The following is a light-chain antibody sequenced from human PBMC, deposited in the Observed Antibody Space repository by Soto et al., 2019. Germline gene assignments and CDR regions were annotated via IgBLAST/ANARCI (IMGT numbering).Light chain of an antibody. J-gene: IGKJ1*01. CDR3: QQSYSTPQT. V-gene: IGKV1-39*01. CDR2: AAS. CDR1: QSISSY. Sequence: DIQMTQSPSSLSASVGDRVTITCRASQSISSYLNWYQQKPGKAPKLLIYAASSLQSGVPSRFSGSASGTDFSLTISSLLPEDFATYYCQQSYSTPQTFGQGTKVDIK.